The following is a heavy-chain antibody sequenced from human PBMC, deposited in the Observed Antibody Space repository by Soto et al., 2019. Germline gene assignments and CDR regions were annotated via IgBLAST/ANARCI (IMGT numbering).Heavy chain of an antibody. D-gene: IGHD3-3*01. Sequence: EVQLVESGGGRVKPGGSLRLSCAAAGFTLTTYSMNWVRQSSGKGLVWVASISSSSSHIYYADSVKGRFTISRDNARNSLYLQMNSLRAEDTAVYYCVRERGLSAYDGMDVWGQGTTVTVSS. CDR3: VRERGLSAYDGMDV. CDR2: ISSSSSHI. V-gene: IGHV3-21*02. CDR1: GFTLTTYS. J-gene: IGHJ6*02.